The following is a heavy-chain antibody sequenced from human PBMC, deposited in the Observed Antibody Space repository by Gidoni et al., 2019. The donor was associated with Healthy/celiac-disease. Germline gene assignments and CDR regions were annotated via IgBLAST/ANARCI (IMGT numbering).Heavy chain of an antibody. J-gene: IGHJ5*02. Sequence: QVQLQESGPGLVQPSQTLSLTCTVAGGSISSGGYYWSWIRQHPGKGLEWIGYIYYSGSTYYTPSLKSRVTISVDTSKNQFSLKLSSVTAADTAVYYCARGGYDSSGYYWGFWFDPWGQGTLVTVSS. V-gene: IGHV4-31*03. D-gene: IGHD3-22*01. CDR1: GGSISSGGYY. CDR3: ARGGYDSSGYYWGFWFDP. CDR2: IYYSGST.